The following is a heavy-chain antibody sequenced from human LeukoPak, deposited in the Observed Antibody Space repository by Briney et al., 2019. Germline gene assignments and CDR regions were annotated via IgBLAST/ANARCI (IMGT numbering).Heavy chain of an antibody. CDR3: ARGGIPDY. CDR2: FYTSATP. Sequence: PSQTLSLTCTVSGGSISRGSYFWSWIRQPAGKGLEWIGRFYTSATPNYNPSLKSRVTISVDTSRNQFSLKLSSLTAADTAVYYCARGGIPDYWGRGILVTVSS. D-gene: IGHD2-21*01. CDR1: GGSISRGSYF. V-gene: IGHV4-61*02. J-gene: IGHJ4*02.